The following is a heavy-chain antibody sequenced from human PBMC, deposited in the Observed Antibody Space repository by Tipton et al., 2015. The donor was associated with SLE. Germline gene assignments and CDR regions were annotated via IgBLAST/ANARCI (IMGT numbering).Heavy chain of an antibody. Sequence: TLSLTCTVSGGSISSHYWSWIRQPPGKGLEWIGYISYSGSTNYSPSLKSRVTISLDTSKTQFSLKLSSVTAADTAVYYCAANIVATRLDYWGQGTLVTVSS. CDR1: GGSISSHY. D-gene: IGHD5-12*01. V-gene: IGHV4-59*11. J-gene: IGHJ4*02. CDR3: AANIVATRLDY. CDR2: ISYSGST.